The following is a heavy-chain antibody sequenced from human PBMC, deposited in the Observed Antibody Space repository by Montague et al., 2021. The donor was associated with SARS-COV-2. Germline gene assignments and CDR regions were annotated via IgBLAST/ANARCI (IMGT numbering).Heavy chain of an antibody. V-gene: IGHV6-1*01. CDR2: PYYRKKWYN. Sequence: CAISGDSVSGNSAGWNWLRQSPSRGLEWVGRPYYRKKWYNDYAVSVKSRITINPDTSKNQFSLHLNSVTPEDTAVYYCASGWLRGYFDPWGQGTLVTVSS. D-gene: IGHD5-24*01. CDR3: ASGWLRGYFDP. CDR1: GDSVSGNSAG. J-gene: IGHJ5*02.